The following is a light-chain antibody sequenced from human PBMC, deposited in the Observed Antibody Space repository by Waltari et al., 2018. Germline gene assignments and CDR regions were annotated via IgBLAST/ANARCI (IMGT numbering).Light chain of an antibody. V-gene: IGLV1-44*01. CDR1: RSNFETYT. J-gene: IGLJ2*01. CDR2: YDN. CDR3: AVWDVYLNGPI. Sequence: QSVLTQPPSASGTPGQRVTLSCSGTRSNFETYTVNWYQQLPGAAPKLLICYDNQRASGVPDRFSGSKSGNSASLAISGLQSEDEADYYCAVWDVYLNGPIFGGGTKLTVL.